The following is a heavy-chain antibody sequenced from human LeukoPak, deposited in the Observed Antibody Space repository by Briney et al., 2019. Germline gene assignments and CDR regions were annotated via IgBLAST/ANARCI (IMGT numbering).Heavy chain of an antibody. Sequence: SETLSLTCAVYGGSFSGYYWSWIRQPPGKGLEWIGEINRSGSTNYNPSLKSRVTISVDTSKSQFSLKLTSVTAADTAVYYCARGRTIRVRGASFDYWGQGTLVTVSS. CDR2: INRSGST. CDR3: ARGRTIRVRGASFDY. CDR1: GGSFSGYY. D-gene: IGHD3-10*01. V-gene: IGHV4-34*01. J-gene: IGHJ4*02.